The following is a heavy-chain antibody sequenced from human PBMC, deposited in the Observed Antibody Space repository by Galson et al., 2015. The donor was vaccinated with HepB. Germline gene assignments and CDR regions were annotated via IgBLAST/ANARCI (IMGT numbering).Heavy chain of an antibody. CDR1: GFSLSTSGVA. Sequence: PALVKPTQTLTLTCTFSGFSLSTSGVAVGWIRQPPGKALEWLALIYWDDDKRYRPSLKSSLTITKDTSKNQVVVTMTNMDPVDTGTYYCAHVVFRGSYYPIFDYWGQGTLVTVSS. V-gene: IGHV2-5*02. J-gene: IGHJ4*02. CDR3: AHVVFRGSYYPIFDY. CDR2: IYWDDDK. D-gene: IGHD1-26*01.